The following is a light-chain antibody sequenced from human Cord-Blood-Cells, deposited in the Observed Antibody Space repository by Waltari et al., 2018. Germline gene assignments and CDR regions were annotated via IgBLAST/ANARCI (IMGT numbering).Light chain of an antibody. V-gene: IGLV1-40*01. CDR1: SSNIGAGCD. J-gene: IGLJ3*02. CDR2: GNS. CDR3: QSYDSSLSGWV. Sequence: QSVLTQPPSVSGAPGHRVTISCTGSSSNIGAGCDVHWYQHLPGTAPKLLIYGNSNRPSGVPDRFSGSKSGTSASLAITGLQAEDEADYYCQSYDSSLSGWVFGGGTKLTVL.